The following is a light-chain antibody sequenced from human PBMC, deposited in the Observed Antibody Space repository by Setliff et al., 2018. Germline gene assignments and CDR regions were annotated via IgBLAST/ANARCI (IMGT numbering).Light chain of an antibody. V-gene: IGKV4-1*01. CDR2: WAS. CDR1: QSVLYSSNNKNY. CDR3: QQYYSTPLT. J-gene: IGKJ4*01. Sequence: DIVMTQSPVSLAVSLGERATINCKSSQSVLYSSNNKNYLAWYQQKPGQPPKLLIYWASTRKSGVPDRFSGSGSGTDFTLTISSLQAEDVAVYYCQQYYSTPLTFGGGTKVDIK.